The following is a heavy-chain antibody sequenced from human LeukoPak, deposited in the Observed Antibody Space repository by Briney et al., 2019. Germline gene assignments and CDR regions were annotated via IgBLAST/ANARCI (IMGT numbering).Heavy chain of an antibody. J-gene: IGHJ5*02. D-gene: IGHD2-2*02. CDR1: GGSISSGGYY. CDR3: ARELGYCSSTSCYINWFDP. Sequence: SETLSLTCTVSGGSISSGGYYWSWIRQHPGKGLEWIGYIYYSGSTYYNPSLKRRVTISVDTFKNQFSLKLSSVTAADTAVYYCARELGYCSSTSCYINWFDPWGQGTLVTVSS. V-gene: IGHV4-31*03. CDR2: IYYSGST.